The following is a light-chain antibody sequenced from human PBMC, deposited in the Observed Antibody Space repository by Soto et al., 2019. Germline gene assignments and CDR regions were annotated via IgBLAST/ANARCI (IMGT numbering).Light chain of an antibody. CDR2: EVS. Sequence: QSALTQPPSASGSPGQSVTISCTGTSSDVGAYDYVSWYQQHPGKAPKLMIFEVSQRPSGVPDRFSGSKSGNTASLTVSGLQADDEADYYCNSYAGSNNVFGTGTKVTVL. CDR1: SSDVGAYDY. J-gene: IGLJ1*01. CDR3: NSYAGSNNV. V-gene: IGLV2-8*01.